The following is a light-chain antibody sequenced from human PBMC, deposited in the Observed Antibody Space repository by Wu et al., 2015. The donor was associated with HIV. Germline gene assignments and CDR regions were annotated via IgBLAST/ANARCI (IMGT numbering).Light chain of an antibody. CDR1: QSISNY. V-gene: IGKV1-39*01. CDR3: QQTYSTPGT. Sequence: DIQMTQSPSSLSASVGDRVTITCRASQSISNYLNWYQQKPGKAPKLLIYAASSLQSGVPSRFSSSGSGTDFTLTISSLRPEDFATYYCQQTYSTPGTFGQGTKLEIK. CDR2: AAS. J-gene: IGKJ2*02.